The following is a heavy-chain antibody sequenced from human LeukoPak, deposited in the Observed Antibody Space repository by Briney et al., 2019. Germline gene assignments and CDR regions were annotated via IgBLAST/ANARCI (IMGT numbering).Heavy chain of an antibody. Sequence: SVKVSCKASVGTFSSYAISWVRQAPGQGLEWMGGINPIFGTANYAQKFQGRVTITADGSTSTAYMELSSLRSEDTAVYYCARGVSTLSTPTYHMDVWGKGTAVTVSS. CDR2: INPIFGTA. V-gene: IGHV1-69*13. D-gene: IGHD4-17*01. CDR1: VGTFSSYA. J-gene: IGHJ6*03. CDR3: ARGVSTLSTPTYHMDV.